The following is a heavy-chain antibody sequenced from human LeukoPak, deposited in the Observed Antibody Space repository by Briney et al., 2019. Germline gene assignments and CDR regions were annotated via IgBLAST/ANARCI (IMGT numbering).Heavy chain of an antibody. J-gene: IGHJ4*02. Sequence: GGSLRLSCEASGYTFSPYWMSWVRQTPGKGLEWVASISNGGSATYYVDSVRGRFTISRDDAKNSLFLQMNSLRAEDTAVYYCARALAVAGSVGGLVDWGQGTLVTVSS. CDR1: GYTFSPYW. D-gene: IGHD6-19*01. CDR2: ISNGGSAT. V-gene: IGHV3-7*01. CDR3: ARALAVAGSVGGLVD.